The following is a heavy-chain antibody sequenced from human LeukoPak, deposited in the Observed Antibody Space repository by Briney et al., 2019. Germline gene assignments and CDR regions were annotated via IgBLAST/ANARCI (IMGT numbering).Heavy chain of an antibody. Sequence: GESLKISCKGSGYSFTKYWIGWVRQMPGKGLEWMGIIYHGDSDIRYSPSFQGQVTISADKSISTAYLQWSSLKASDTAMYYCARESDYDSSGYYSWFDYWGQGTLVTVSS. CDR2: IYHGDSDI. V-gene: IGHV5-51*01. D-gene: IGHD3-22*01. J-gene: IGHJ4*02. CDR3: ARESDYDSSGYYSWFDY. CDR1: GYSFTKYW.